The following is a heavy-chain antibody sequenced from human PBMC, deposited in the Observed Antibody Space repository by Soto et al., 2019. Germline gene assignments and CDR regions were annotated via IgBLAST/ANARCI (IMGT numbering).Heavy chain of an antibody. Sequence: QVQLVESGGGLVKPGGSLRLSCAASGFTFTDYHMSWIRQAPGKGLEWVSYITISGATFYADSVKGRFTISRDNAKNSLDLQLSSLRAEDTAVYYCARIYGIGDSCYGSEYFQSWGQGTLVTVSS. V-gene: IGHV3-11*01. D-gene: IGHD2-15*01. CDR2: ITISGAT. J-gene: IGHJ1*01. CDR1: GFTFTDYH. CDR3: ARIYGIGDSCYGSEYFQS.